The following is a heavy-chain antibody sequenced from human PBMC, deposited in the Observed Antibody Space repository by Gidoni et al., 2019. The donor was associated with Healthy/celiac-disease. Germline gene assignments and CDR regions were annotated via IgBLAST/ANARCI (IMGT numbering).Heavy chain of an antibody. V-gene: IGHV1-18*01. Sequence: SGAEVKKPGASVKVSCKASGYTFTSYGISWVRQAPGQGLEWMGWISAYNGNTNYAQKLQGRVTMTTDTSTSTAYMELRSLRSDDTAVYYCARGLVRGVMGTYYYGMDVWGQGTTVTVSS. CDR3: ARGLVRGVMGTYYYGMDV. CDR1: GYTFTSYG. J-gene: IGHJ6*02. CDR2: ISAYNGNT. D-gene: IGHD3-10*01.